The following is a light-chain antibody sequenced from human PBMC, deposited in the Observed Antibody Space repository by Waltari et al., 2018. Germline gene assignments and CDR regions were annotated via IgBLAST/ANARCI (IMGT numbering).Light chain of an antibody. Sequence: HSALTQPRSVSGSPGQSVTISCTGTSSDVGDYKFVSWYQQHPGKAPKLMIYDVSQRPSGVPDRFSCSKSGNTASLTISGLQAEDEADYYCCSYAGRYTWVFGGGTKLTVL. CDR3: CSYAGRYTWV. CDR1: SSDVGDYKF. CDR2: DVS. J-gene: IGLJ3*02. V-gene: IGLV2-11*01.